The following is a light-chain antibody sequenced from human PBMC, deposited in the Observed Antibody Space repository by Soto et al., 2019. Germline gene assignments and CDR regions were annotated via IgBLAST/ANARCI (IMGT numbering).Light chain of an antibody. CDR2: KAS. Sequence: LQMTRSPYTHSKSSGERRARTYFASRSISSWLAWYRQKPGKAPKLLIYKASTLESWFPSSFSGSGSGRELSITISSLLPEDFATYHCQHYNRYSVAFGRGTKVDIK. J-gene: IGKJ1*01. CDR3: QHYNRYSVA. CDR1: RSISSW. V-gene: IGKV1-5*03.